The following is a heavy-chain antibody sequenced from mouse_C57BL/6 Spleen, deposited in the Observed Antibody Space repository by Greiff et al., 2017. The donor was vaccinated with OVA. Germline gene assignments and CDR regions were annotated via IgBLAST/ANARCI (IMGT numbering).Heavy chain of an antibody. V-gene: IGHV14-4*01. Sequence: EVQLQQSGAELVRPGASVKLSCTASGFNIKDDYMHWVKQRPEQGLEWIGWIDPENGDTEYASKFQGKATITADTSSNTAYLQLSSLTSEDTAVYYCTTRVLRSWFAYWGQGTLVTVSA. D-gene: IGHD1-1*01. CDR3: TTRVLRSWFAY. CDR1: GFNIKDDY. J-gene: IGHJ3*01. CDR2: IDPENGDT.